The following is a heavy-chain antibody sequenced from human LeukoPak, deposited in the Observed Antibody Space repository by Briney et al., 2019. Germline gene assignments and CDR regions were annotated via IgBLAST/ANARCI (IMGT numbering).Heavy chain of an antibody. V-gene: IGHV3-7*01. J-gene: IGHJ4*02. Sequence: PGGSLRLSCAASGFTFSSYWMSWVRQAPGKGREWVANIKQDGSEKYYVDSVKGRFTISRDNAKNSLYLQMNSLRAEDTAVYYCARDLGGYSSGWGDYWGQGTLVTVSS. CDR3: ARDLGGYSSGWGDY. CDR2: IKQDGSEK. D-gene: IGHD6-19*01. CDR1: GFTFSSYW.